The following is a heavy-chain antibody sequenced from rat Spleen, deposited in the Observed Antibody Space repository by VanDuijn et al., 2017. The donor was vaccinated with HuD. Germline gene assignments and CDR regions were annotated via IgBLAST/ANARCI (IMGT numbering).Heavy chain of an antibody. CDR3: ATGDYYDGTYYYAGPWGY. V-gene: IGHV5-19*01. CDR1: GFTFSNHG. CDR2: ISPTGGST. J-gene: IGHJ2*01. Sequence: EVQLVESGGGLVQPGRSLKVSCVASGFTFSNHGMHWIRQAPAKGLEWVASISPTGGSTYYRDSVKGRFTISRDNAKSTLYLQMDSPRSEDTATYYCATGDYYDGTYYYAGPWGYWGQGVMVTVSS. D-gene: IGHD1-12*02.